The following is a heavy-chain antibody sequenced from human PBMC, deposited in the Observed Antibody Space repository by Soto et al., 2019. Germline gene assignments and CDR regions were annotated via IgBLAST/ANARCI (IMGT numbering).Heavy chain of an antibody. J-gene: IGHJ4*02. CDR3: ARGAPKHSSDFDY. V-gene: IGHV1-69*02. CDR1: GGTFSSYT. CDR2: IIPILGIA. Sequence: QVQLVQSGAEVKKPGSSVKVSCKASGGTFSSYTISWVRQAPGQGLEWMGRIIPILGIANYAQKFQGRVTITADKSTSTAYVELSSLKSEDTAGYYCARGAPKHSSDFDYWGQGTLVTVSS. D-gene: IGHD6-19*01.